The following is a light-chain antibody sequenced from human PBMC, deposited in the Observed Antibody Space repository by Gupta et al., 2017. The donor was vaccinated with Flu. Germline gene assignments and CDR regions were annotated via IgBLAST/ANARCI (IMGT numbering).Light chain of an antibody. V-gene: IGKV4-1*01. CDR2: WAS. CDR3: QQYYSTPYS. Sequence: DIVMTQSPDSLAVSQREKATINCKSSQSVLYSSNNKNYLACYQQKPGQPPKLLIYWASTRESGVTERFSGSGSGTDFTITISSLQAEDVAVYYCQQYYSTPYSFGQGTKLEIK. J-gene: IGKJ2*03. CDR1: QSVLYSSNNKNY.